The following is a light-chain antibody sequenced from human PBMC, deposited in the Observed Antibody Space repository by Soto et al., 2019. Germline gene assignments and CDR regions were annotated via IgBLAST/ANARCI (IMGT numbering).Light chain of an antibody. CDR1: QSVSSTY. CDR3: QQYGSSPPIT. Sequence: EIVLTQSPGTLSLSPGERATLSCRASQSVSSTYLALYQQKPGQAPRLLIYGASSRATGIPDRFIGSGSGTDFTLTISRLEPEDFAVYYCQQYGSSPPITFGQGTRLEIK. CDR2: GAS. J-gene: IGKJ5*01. V-gene: IGKV3-20*01.